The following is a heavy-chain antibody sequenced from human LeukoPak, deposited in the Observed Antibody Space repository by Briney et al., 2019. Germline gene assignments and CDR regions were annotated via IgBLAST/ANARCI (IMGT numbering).Heavy chain of an antibody. CDR3: ARSVAGRLPAALRDP. J-gene: IGHJ5*02. D-gene: IGHD2-2*01. CDR2: MNPNSGNT. CDR1: GYTFTSYD. Sequence: GDSVKVSCKASGYTFTSYDINWVRQATGQGLEWLGWMNPNSGNTGYAEKFQGRVTMTRNTAIRTAYMELSSLRSDDTAVYYCARSVAGRLPAALRDPWGQGTLVTVSS. V-gene: IGHV1-8*01.